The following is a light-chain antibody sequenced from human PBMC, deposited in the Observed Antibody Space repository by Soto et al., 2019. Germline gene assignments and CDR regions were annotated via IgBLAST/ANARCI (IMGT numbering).Light chain of an antibody. CDR3: CSYAGSSTWV. CDR1: SSDVVSYNL. V-gene: IGLV2-23*02. CDR2: EVS. Sequence: QSALTQPASVSGSPGQSITISCTGTSSDVVSYNLVSWYQQHPGKAPKLMIYEVSKRPSGVSNRFSGSKSGHTASLTISGLQAEDEADYYCCSYAGSSTWVFGGGTKLTVL. J-gene: IGLJ3*02.